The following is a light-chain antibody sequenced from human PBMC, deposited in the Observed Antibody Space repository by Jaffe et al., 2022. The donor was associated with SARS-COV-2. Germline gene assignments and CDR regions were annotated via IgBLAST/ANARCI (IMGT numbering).Light chain of an antibody. Sequence: QSVLTQPPSVSGAPGQRVTISCTGSSSNIGAGYDVHWYQQLPGTAPKLLIYGISNRPSGVPDRFSGSKSGTSASLAISGLQAEDEADYYCHSYDNSLSGSWVFGGGTKLTVL. V-gene: IGLV1-40*01. CDR3: HSYDNSLSGSWV. J-gene: IGLJ3*02. CDR1: SSNIGAGYD. CDR2: GIS.